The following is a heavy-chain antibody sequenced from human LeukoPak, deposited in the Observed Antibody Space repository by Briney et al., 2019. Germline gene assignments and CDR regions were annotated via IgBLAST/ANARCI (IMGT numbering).Heavy chain of an antibody. CDR2: ISAYNGNT. CDR1: GYTFTSYG. V-gene: IGHV1-18*01. CDR3: ARVPYSGSYPLYYYGMDV. Sequence: ASVKVSCKASGYTFTSYGISWVRQATGQGLEWMGWISAYNGNTNYAQKLQGRVTMTTDTSTSTAYMELRSLRSDDTAVYYCARVPYSGSYPLYYYGMDVWGQGTTVTVSS. D-gene: IGHD1-26*01. J-gene: IGHJ6*02.